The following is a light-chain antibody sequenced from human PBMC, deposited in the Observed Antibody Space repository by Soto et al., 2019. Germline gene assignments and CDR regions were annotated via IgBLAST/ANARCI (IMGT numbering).Light chain of an antibody. J-gene: IGLJ1*01. CDR3: NSSSGGTILYL. V-gene: IGLV2-14*03. CDR2: DVS. Sequence: QSVLTQPASVSGSPGQSITISCTGTSTDFGGTKYVSWYQQHPGKAPKLLISDVSNRPSGVSFRFSGSKSGNTASLTISGLQAEDEADYYCNSSSGGTILYLFGTGTKVTVL. CDR1: STDFGGTKY.